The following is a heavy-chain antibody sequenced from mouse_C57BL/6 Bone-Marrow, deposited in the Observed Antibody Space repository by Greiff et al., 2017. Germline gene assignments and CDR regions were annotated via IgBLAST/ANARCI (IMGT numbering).Heavy chain of an antibody. CDR1: GFTFSSYG. Sequence: EVKLMESGGDLVKPGGSLKLSCAASGFTFSSYGMSWVRQTPEQRLEWVATISSGGSYTYYPDSVKGRFTISRDNAKNTLYLQMSSLKSEDTAMYYCARQGYYSNSYAMDYWGQGTSVTVSA. D-gene: IGHD2-5*01. CDR2: ISSGGSYT. CDR3: ARQGYYSNSYAMDY. V-gene: IGHV5-6*01. J-gene: IGHJ4*01.